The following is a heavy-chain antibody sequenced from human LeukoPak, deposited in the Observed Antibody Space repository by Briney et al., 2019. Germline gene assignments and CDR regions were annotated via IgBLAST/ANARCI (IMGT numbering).Heavy chain of an antibody. CDR1: GYSISSGYY. D-gene: IGHD1-1*01. J-gene: IGHJ4*02. CDR3: AIGSPAMVQLDY. V-gene: IGHV4-38-2*01. CDR2: IYHSGST. Sequence: SETLSLTCAVSGYSISSGYYWGWIRQPPGKGLEWIGSIYHSGSTYYNPSLKSRVTISVDTSKNQFSLKLSSVTAADTAVYYCAIGSPAMVQLDYWGQGTLVTVSS.